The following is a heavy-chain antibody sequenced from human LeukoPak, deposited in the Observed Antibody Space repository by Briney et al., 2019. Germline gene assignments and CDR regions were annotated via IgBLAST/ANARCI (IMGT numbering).Heavy chain of an antibody. Sequence: PSETLSLTCNVSGGSISSSSYYWGWVRQPPGKGLEWIGSMFYGGTTYYNPSLKSRVTISVDTSKNQFSLRLSSVTAADTAVYYCARAGSPGYYFDHWGQGSLVTVSS. CDR1: GGSISSSSYY. J-gene: IGHJ4*02. CDR3: ARAGSPGYYFDH. V-gene: IGHV4-39*07. D-gene: IGHD6-19*01. CDR2: MFYGGTT.